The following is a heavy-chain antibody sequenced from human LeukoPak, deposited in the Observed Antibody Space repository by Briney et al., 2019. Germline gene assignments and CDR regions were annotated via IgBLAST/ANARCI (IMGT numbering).Heavy chain of an antibody. Sequence: SGPTLAHPTQPLTLTCTFSGFSLRTSGVGVGWIRQPPGKALEWLALIYWDDDKRYSPSLKSRLTITKDTSKNQVVLTMTNMDPVDTATYYCAQWRYSNWFDPGGQGTLVTVSS. J-gene: IGHJ5*02. D-gene: IGHD1-26*01. CDR3: AQWRYSNWFDP. CDR2: IYWDDDK. CDR1: GFSLRTSGVG. V-gene: IGHV2-5*02.